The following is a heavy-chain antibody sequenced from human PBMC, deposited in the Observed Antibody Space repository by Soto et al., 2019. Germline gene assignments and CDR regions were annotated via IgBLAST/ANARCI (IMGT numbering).Heavy chain of an antibody. CDR3: ARFEWELYGVDY. Sequence: PSETLSLTCTVSGGSISSGGYYWSWIRQHPGKGLEWIGYIYYSGSTYYNPSLKSRVTISVDTSKNQFSLKLSSVTAADTAVYYCARFEWELYGVDYWGQGTLVTVSS. D-gene: IGHD1-26*01. CDR2: IYYSGST. CDR1: GGSISSGGYY. J-gene: IGHJ4*02. V-gene: IGHV4-31*03.